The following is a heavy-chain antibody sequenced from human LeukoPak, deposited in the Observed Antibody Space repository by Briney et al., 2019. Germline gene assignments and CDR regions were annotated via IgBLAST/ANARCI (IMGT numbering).Heavy chain of an antibody. V-gene: IGHV4-34*12. CDR3: AKSNGYGLVDI. D-gene: IGHD3-10*01. CDR2: IFYSGST. Sequence: ETLSLTCAVYGGSFGGYYWGWIRQPPGKGLEWIGNIFYSGSTYYSPSLRSRVTISLDTSRNQFSLKLNSVTAADTAVYYCAKSNGYGLVDIWGQGTMVTVSS. CDR1: GGSFGGYY. J-gene: IGHJ3*02.